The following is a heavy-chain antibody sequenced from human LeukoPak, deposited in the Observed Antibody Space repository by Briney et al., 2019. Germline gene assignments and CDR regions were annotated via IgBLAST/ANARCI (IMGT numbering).Heavy chain of an antibody. J-gene: IGHJ6*02. CDR1: GFTFSSYS. CDR2: ISSSSSYI. V-gene: IGHV3-21*01. CDR3: AKAEVRGALYYYYGMDV. D-gene: IGHD3-10*01. Sequence: GGSLRLSCAASGFTFSSYSMNWVRQAPGKGLEWVSSISSSSSYIYYADSVKGRFTISRDNAKNSLYLQMNSLRAEDTAVYYCAKAEVRGALYYYYGMDVWGQGTTVTVSS.